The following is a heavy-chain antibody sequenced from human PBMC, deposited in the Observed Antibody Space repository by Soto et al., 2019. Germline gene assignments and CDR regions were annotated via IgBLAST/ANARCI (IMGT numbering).Heavy chain of an antibody. D-gene: IGHD2-15*01. Sequence: QVQLQESGPGLVKPSQTLSLTCTVSGGSISSGGYYWSWIRQHPGKGLEWIGYIYYSGSAYYNPSLKSRVTISVDTSKNQFALKLSSVTAADTAVYYCAGQCSGGSCSRDDAFDIWGQGTMVTVSS. CDR3: AGQCSGGSCSRDDAFDI. J-gene: IGHJ3*02. CDR1: GGSISSGGYY. V-gene: IGHV4-31*03. CDR2: IYYSGSA.